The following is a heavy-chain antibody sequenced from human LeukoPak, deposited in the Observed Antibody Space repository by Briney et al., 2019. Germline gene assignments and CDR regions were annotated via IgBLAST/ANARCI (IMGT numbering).Heavy chain of an antibody. CDR1: GYTFTGYY. J-gene: IGHJ6*02. CDR3: ASPGGQGSGSYSTLYYYYYGMDV. CDR2: INPNSGGT. V-gene: IGHV1-2*02. Sequence: GASVKVSCKASGYTFTGYYMHWVRQAPGQGLEWMGWINPNSGGTNYAQKFQGRVTMTRDTSISTAYTELSRLRSDDTAVYYCASPGGQGSGSYSTLYYYYYGMDVWGQGTTVTVSS. D-gene: IGHD3-10*01.